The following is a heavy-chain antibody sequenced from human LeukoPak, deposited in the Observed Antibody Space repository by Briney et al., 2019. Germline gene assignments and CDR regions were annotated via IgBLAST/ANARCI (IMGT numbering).Heavy chain of an antibody. CDR3: ARDNRDYYDSSGYYYVPFDY. J-gene: IGHJ4*02. D-gene: IGHD3-22*01. CDR2: MNPNSGNT. V-gene: IGHV1-8*01. CDR1: GYSFTSYD. Sequence: GASVKVSCKASGYSFTSYDINWVRQATGQGLEWMGWMNPNSGNTGYAQKFQGRVNMTRNTSISTAYMELSSLRSEDTAAYYCARDNRDYYDSSGYYYVPFDYWGQGTLVTVSS.